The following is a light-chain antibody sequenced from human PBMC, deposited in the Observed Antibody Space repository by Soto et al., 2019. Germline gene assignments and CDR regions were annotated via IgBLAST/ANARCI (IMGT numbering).Light chain of an antibody. CDR3: QQRSNWPPWT. Sequence: EVGLTQSASTVSLSPGERATLSCRASQSVSSYLAWYQQKPGQAPRLLIYDASNRATGIPARFSGSGSGTDFTLTISSLEPEDFAVYYCQQRSNWPPWTFGQGTKVDIK. CDR2: DAS. V-gene: IGKV3-11*01. CDR1: QSVSSY. J-gene: IGKJ1*01.